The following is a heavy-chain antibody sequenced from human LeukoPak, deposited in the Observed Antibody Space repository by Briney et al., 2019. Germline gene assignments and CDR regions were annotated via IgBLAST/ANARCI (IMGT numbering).Heavy chain of an antibody. CDR2: MNPNSGNT. D-gene: IGHD3-3*01. Sequence: ASVKVSCKASGYSFSNYDINWVRQATGQGLEWMGWMNPNSGNTGFAQKFQGRVTMTRDTSISTAYMELSSLRSEDTAVYYCAVYLDFWSGSYSYWGQGTLVTVSS. J-gene: IGHJ4*02. V-gene: IGHV1-8*01. CDR3: AVYLDFWSGSYSY. CDR1: GYSFSNYD.